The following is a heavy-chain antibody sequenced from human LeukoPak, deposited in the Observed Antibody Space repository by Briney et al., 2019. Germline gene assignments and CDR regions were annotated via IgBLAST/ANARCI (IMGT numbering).Heavy chain of an antibody. CDR1: GFIFSDYG. Sequence: GGSLRLSCAVSGFIFSDYGFHWVRQAPGKGLEWVAVTRFDGSIKQYADSVRGRFTISRDDSKNTLYLQMNFLKSEDTAVYYCARWGGTRQYYFDYWGQGTLVTVSS. V-gene: IGHV3-33*01. CDR2: TRFDGSIK. D-gene: IGHD1-1*01. J-gene: IGHJ4*02. CDR3: ARWGGTRQYYFDY.